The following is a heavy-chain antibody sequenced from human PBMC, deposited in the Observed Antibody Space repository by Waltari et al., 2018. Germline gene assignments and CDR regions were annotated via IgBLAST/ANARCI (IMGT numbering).Heavy chain of an antibody. V-gene: IGHV1-2*02. J-gene: IGHJ4*02. CDR3: ARGITGTTGDYFDY. D-gene: IGHD1-7*01. Sequence: HVQVVQSGAEVKRPGASLKVSCKASGYTFTGYYMHWVRQAPGQGLEWMGWSNPNSGGTNYAPKFQGRGTMTRDTSISTAYMELSRLRSDDTAVYYCARGITGTTGDYFDYWGQGTLVTVSS. CDR2: SNPNSGGT. CDR1: GYTFTGYY.